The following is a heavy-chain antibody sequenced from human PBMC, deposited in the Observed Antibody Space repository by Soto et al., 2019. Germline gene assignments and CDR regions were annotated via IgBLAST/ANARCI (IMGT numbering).Heavy chain of an antibody. V-gene: IGHV4-4*07. CDR1: GGSITDYS. CDR3: ARVIHCSGGSCYPNWFDP. Sequence: SETLSLTCTVSGGSITDYSWVWIRQPAGNGLEWIGRIFSSGSTNYNPSLKSRVTISVDTSKNQFSLKLSSVTAADTAVYYCARVIHCSGGSCYPNWFDPWGQGTLVTVSS. J-gene: IGHJ5*02. D-gene: IGHD2-15*01. CDR2: IFSSGST.